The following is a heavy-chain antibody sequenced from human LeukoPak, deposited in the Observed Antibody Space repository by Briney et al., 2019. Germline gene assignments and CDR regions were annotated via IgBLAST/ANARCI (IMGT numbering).Heavy chain of an antibody. D-gene: IGHD1-26*01. J-gene: IGHJ4*02. V-gene: IGHV1-2*02. CDR1: GYTFTGYY. CDR3: ARDREYRVGATGWNYFDY. Sequence: ASVKVSCKASGYTFTGYYMHWVRQAPGQGLEWMGWMHPNSGGTNYAQNFQGRVTMTRDTSISTAYMELSRLRSDDTAVYYCARDREYRVGATGWNYFDYWGQGTLVTVSS. CDR2: MHPNSGGT.